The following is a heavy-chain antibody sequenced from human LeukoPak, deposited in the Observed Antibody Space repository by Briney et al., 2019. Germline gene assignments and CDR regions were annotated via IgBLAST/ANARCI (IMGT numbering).Heavy chain of an antibody. CDR1: GGSISSSSFY. CDR3: ARVPTVTFFDY. V-gene: IGHV4-39*01. D-gene: IGHD4-17*01. CDR2: IYYSVST. Sequence: SETLSLTCTVSGGSISSSSFYWGWIRQPPGKGLEWIGIIYYSVSTYYNPSLKSRVTISVDTSKNQFSLKLSSVTAADTAVYYCARVPTVTFFDYWGQGTLVTVSS. J-gene: IGHJ4*02.